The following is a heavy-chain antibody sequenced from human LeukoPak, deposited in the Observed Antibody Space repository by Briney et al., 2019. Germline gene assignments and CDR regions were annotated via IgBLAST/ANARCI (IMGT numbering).Heavy chain of an antibody. V-gene: IGHV3-7*01. Sequence: GSLRLSCAASGFSFSSYWMSWVRQAPGKGLEWVANTKQDGSEKYYVDSVKGRFTVSRDNAKNSLYLQMNTLRAEDTAVYYCARGFRGWYAEGFDYWGQGTLVTVSS. CDR2: TKQDGSEK. J-gene: IGHJ4*02. D-gene: IGHD6-19*01. CDR3: ARGFRGWYAEGFDY. CDR1: GFSFSSYW.